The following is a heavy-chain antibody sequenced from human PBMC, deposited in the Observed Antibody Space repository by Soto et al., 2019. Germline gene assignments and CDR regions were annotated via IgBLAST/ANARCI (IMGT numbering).Heavy chain of an antibody. J-gene: IGHJ5*02. D-gene: IGHD2-2*01. CDR3: ARVGDIVVVPAAFWFDP. CDR1: GYTFTGYY. V-gene: IGHV1-2*02. CDR2: INPNSGGT. Sequence: ASVKVSCKASGYTFTGYYMLWVRQAPGQGLEWMGWINPNSGGTNYAQKFQGRVTMTRDTSISTAYMELSRLRSDDTAVYYCARVGDIVVVPAAFWFDPWGQGTLVTVSS.